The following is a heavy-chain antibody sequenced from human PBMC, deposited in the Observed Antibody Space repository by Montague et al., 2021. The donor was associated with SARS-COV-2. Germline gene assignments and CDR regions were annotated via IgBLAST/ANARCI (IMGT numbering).Heavy chain of an antibody. D-gene: IGHD1-7*01. CDR3: ARGLYNWNYEHWFDT. V-gene: IGHV4-39*01. Sequence: SETLSLTRTVSGGSVGSSHYYWAWIRQPPGKGLEWIGTIYYSGSTYYNPSPRSRVTIDVDASTNQFSLKLHSVTAADTAVYFCARGLYNWNYEHWFDTWGQGTLVTVSS. CDR2: IYYSGST. CDR1: GGSVGSSHYY. J-gene: IGHJ5*02.